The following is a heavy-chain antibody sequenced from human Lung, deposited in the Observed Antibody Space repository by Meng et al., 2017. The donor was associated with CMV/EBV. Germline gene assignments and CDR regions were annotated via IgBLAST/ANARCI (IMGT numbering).Heavy chain of an antibody. J-gene: IGHJ4*02. CDR2: IYHSGST. D-gene: IGHD6-19*01. CDR1: GGSISSSNW. Sequence: QGRLEESGPGLGKPSGSLSLTCAVSGGSISSSNWWSWVRQPPGKGLKWIGEIYHSGSTNYNPSLKSRVTISVDKSKNQFSLKLSSVSAAGTAVYYCASFPPPGKQWLVTDYWGQGTLVTVSS. CDR3: ASFPPPGKQWLVTDY. V-gene: IGHV4-4*02.